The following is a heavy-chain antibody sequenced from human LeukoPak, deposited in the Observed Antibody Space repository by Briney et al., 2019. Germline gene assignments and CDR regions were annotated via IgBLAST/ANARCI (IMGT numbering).Heavy chain of an antibody. V-gene: IGHV3-23*01. Sequence: GGSLRLSCAASGFTFSSYAMSWVRQAPGKGLEWVSAISGSGGSTYYADSVKGRFTISTANSKNTLYLQMNSLRAEDTAVYYCAKADSSGYIFDYWGQGTLVTVSS. CDR3: AKADSSGYIFDY. D-gene: IGHD3-22*01. J-gene: IGHJ4*02. CDR2: ISGSGGST. CDR1: GFTFSSYA.